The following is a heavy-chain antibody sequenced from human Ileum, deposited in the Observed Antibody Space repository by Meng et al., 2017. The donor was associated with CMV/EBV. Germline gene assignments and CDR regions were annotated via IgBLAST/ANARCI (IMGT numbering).Heavy chain of an antibody. Sequence: SGFTFSSYAISWVRQAPGKGLDWVAGVTGDGGRMFYADSVKGRFTISRDNSKNTLFLQGNNLRADDTALYYCAKEITSTTSGAFDFWGQGTMVTVSS. D-gene: IGHD1-26*01. CDR1: GFTFSSYA. CDR2: VTGDGGRM. V-gene: IGHV3-23*01. J-gene: IGHJ3*01. CDR3: AKEITSTTSGAFDF.